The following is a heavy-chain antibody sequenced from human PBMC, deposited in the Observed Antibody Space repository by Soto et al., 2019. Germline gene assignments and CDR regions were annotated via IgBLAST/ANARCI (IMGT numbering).Heavy chain of an antibody. CDR3: ATIRVRGGPLRFED. CDR1: GGLFAGFF. V-gene: IGHV1-69*06. CDR2: VLPITGST. D-gene: IGHD5-12*01. J-gene: IGHJ4*01. Sequence: QVQLVQSGAEVKKPGSSVKVSCKTSGGLFAGFFFNGGRQAPGQGLEWMGGVLPITGSTDYAQKFQGRLTITADRSTSTIYMELSRLTSDDTANYYCATIRVRGGPLRFEDGGQGTLISVSS.